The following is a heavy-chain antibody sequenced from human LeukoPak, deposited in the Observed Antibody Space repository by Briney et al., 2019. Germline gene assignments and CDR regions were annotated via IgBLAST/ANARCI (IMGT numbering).Heavy chain of an antibody. V-gene: IGHV3-30*18. Sequence: GGSLRLSCAASGSTFSSYGMHWVRQAPGKGLEWVAVISYDGSNKYYADSVKGRFTISRDNSKNTLYLQMNSLRAEDTAVYYCAKVKSGYYYYYYYGMDVWGQGTTVTVSS. CDR3: AKVKSGYYYYYYYGMDV. J-gene: IGHJ6*02. CDR1: GSTFSSYG. D-gene: IGHD3-3*01. CDR2: ISYDGSNK.